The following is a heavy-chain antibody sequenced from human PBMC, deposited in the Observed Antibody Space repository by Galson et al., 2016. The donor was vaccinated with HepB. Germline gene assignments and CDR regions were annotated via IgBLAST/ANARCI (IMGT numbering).Heavy chain of an antibody. D-gene: IGHD3-22*01. CDR1: GLTFSSYG. CDR2: LSYGGINQ. CDR3: VAEYHDSAGYHGFQY. J-gene: IGHJ4*02. Sequence: SLRLSCAATGLTFSSYGLHWVRQAPCKGPEWMASLSYGGINQYYADSAKGRFTISRDFSKNTLYLQINTLSAEDTAIYYCVAEYHDSAGYHGFQYWGQGTLVTASS. V-gene: IGHV3-30*03.